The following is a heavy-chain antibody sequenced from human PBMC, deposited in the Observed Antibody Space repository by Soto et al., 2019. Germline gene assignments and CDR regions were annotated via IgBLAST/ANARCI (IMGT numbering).Heavy chain of an antibody. CDR3: ARGPYCSSTSCYFFDY. J-gene: IGHJ4*02. CDR1: GGSIISYY. V-gene: IGHV4-59*01. Sequence: PSETLSLTCTVSGGSIISYYWSWIRQPPGKGLEWIGYIYYSGSTNYNPSLKSRVTISVDTSKNQFSLKLSSVTAADTAVYYCARGPYCSSTSCYFFDYWGQGTLVTVSS. D-gene: IGHD2-2*01. CDR2: IYYSGST.